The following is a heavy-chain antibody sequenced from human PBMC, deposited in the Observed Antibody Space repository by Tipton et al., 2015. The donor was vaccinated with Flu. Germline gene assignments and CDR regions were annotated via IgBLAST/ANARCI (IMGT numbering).Heavy chain of an antibody. CDR3: ARTVYDYVWGSYRPFDY. V-gene: IGHV4-31*03. Sequence: TLSLTCTVSGGSISSAEHYWTWIRQHPGKGLEWIGYIYYSGSTYTNPSLASRVTMSVDTSKNQFSLKLSSVTAADTAVYYCARTVYDYVWGSYRPFDYWGQGTLVTVSS. J-gene: IGHJ4*02. CDR2: IYYSGST. D-gene: IGHD3-16*02. CDR1: GGSISSAEHY.